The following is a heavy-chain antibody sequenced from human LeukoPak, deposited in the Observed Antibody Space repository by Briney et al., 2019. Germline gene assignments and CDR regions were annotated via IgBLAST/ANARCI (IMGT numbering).Heavy chain of an antibody. V-gene: IGHV1-3*01. Sequence: GSVKVSCKASGYTFTSYAMHWVRQAPGQRLEWMGWINAGNGNTKYAQKFQGRVTITRDTSLSTAYLELSRLRSEDTDVYYCASIRGVVVAASRHAFDIWGQGTMVTVSS. CDR2: INAGNGNT. J-gene: IGHJ3*02. D-gene: IGHD2-15*01. CDR1: GYTFTSYA. CDR3: ASIRGVVVAASRHAFDI.